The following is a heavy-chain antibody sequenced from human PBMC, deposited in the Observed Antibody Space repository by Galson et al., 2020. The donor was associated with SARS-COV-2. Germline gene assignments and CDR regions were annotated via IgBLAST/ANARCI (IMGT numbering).Heavy chain of an antibody. D-gene: IGHD1-26*01. CDR2: ISDGGTNK. CDR3: AKAVSGWDLLNPIDI. V-gene: IGHV3-30*18. J-gene: IGHJ3*02. CDR1: GFTVNSYG. Sequence: PGGSLRLSCAASGFTVNSYGMHWVRQAPGKGLEWVAVISDGGTNKYYADSVKGRFTISRDNSRNTLYLQMNSLRAEDTAVYYCAKAVSGWDLLNPIDIWGQGTMVTVSS.